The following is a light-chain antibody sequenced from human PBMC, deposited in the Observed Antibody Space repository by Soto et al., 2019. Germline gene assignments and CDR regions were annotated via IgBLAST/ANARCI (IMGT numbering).Light chain of an antibody. V-gene: IGLV2-14*01. J-gene: IGLJ2*01. CDR3: SSYTTIKTVV. CDR1: SSDVGGYAY. CDR2: EVS. Sequence: QSALTQPASVSGSPGQSITISCTGTSSDVGGYAYVSWYQQYPGKAPKLVISEVSNRPSGISDRFSGFKSANTAYLTISGVQPEDEADYHCSSYTTIKTVVFGGGTKLTVL.